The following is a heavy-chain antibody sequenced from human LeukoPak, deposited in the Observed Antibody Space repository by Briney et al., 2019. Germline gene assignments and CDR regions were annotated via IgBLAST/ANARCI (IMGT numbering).Heavy chain of an antibody. CDR1: GFTFSSYS. CDR2: ISSSSSTI. V-gene: IGHV3-48*02. D-gene: IGHD3-22*01. Sequence: GRPLRLSCAASGFTFSSYSMNWVRQAPGKGLEWVSYISSSSSTIYYADSVKGRFTISRDNAKNSLYLQMNSLRDEDTAVYYCARDPGGSGYYYVDNWFDPWGQGTLVTVSS. CDR3: ARDPGGSGYYYVDNWFDP. J-gene: IGHJ5*02.